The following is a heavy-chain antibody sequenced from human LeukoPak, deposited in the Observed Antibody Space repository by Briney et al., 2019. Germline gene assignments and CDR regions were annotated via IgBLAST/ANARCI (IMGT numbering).Heavy chain of an antibody. CDR2: ISVSGSNT. CDR3: AKNMSPTESGYSGCFDP. D-gene: IGHD2-15*01. J-gene: IGHJ5*02. Sequence: PGAFLRLSCAASGFTFSSFAMSWVRPAQGKGLEWVSAISVSGSNTYYADSVKGPFTVSRDNYKNTLNLQMNSMRGEDTALYYCAKNMSPTESGYSGCFDPWGQGTMVTVSS. CDR1: GFTFSSFA. V-gene: IGHV3-23*01.